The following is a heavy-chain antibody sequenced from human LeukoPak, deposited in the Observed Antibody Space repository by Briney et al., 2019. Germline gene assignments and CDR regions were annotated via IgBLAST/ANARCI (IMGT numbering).Heavy chain of an antibody. D-gene: IGHD2-15*01. CDR1: GFTFSSSA. V-gene: IGHV3-23*01. CDR2: ISNNGGYT. CDR3: ANDLAGGDIVVVVAALGGNPFDP. Sequence: GGSLRLSCAASGFTFSSSAMSWVRQAPGKGLEWISAISNNGGYTYYADSVQGRFTISRDNSKSTLCLQMNSLRAEDTAVYYCANDLAGGDIVVVVAALGGNPFDPWGQGTLVTVSS. J-gene: IGHJ5*02.